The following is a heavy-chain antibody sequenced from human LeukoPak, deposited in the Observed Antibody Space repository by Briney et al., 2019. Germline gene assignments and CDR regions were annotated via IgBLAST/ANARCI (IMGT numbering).Heavy chain of an antibody. Sequence: SVKVSCKASGGTFSSYAISWVRQAPGQGLEWMGRIIPILGIANYAQKFQGRVTITADKSTSTAYMELSSLRSEDTAVYYCARNPLHTGPYGDFRSGGYGEDFDYWGQGTLVTVSS. V-gene: IGHV1-69*04. J-gene: IGHJ4*02. CDR3: ARNPLHTGPYGDFRSGGYGEDFDY. D-gene: IGHD3-10*01. CDR2: IIPILGIA. CDR1: GGTFSSYA.